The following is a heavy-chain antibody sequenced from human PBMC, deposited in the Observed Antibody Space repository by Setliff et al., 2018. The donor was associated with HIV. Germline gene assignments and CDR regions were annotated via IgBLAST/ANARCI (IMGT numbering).Heavy chain of an antibody. D-gene: IGHD1-26*01. CDR1: GGSISSSSYY. V-gene: IGHV4-39*01. CDR2: IYYSGST. CDR3: ARLGGSYRIYYYYYMDV. Sequence: SETLSLTCTVSGGSISSSSYYWGWIRQPPGKGLEWIGSIYYSGSTYYNPSLKSRVTISVDTSKNQFSLKLSSVTAADTAVYYCARLGGSYRIYYYYYMDVWGKGTTVTSP. J-gene: IGHJ6*03.